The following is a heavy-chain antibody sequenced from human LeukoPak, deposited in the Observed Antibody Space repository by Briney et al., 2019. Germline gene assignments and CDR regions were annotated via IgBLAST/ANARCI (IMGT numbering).Heavy chain of an antibody. Sequence: PGGSLRLSCADSGFTFSSYGMHWVRQAPGKGLDWVAFISYDGSEKYYADSVKGRFTISRDNSKNTLYLQMNSLRAEDTAVYYCAKAASGSRRYYFDYWGQGTLVTVSS. V-gene: IGHV3-30*18. CDR3: AKAASGSRRYYFDY. CDR2: ISYDGSEK. J-gene: IGHJ4*02. CDR1: GFTFSSYG. D-gene: IGHD2-15*01.